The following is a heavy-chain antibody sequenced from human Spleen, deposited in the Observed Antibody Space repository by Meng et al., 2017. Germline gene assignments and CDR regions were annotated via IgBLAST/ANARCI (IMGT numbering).Heavy chain of an antibody. CDR1: GGSFSDYY. Sequence: RQWGAGLFMPSETLSLSCVVSGGSFSDYYWSWIRQPPGKGLEWIGEINHSGSTNYNPSLESRATISVDTSQNNLSLKLSSVTAADSAVYYCARGPTTMAHDFDYWGQGTLVTVSS. V-gene: IGHV4-34*01. D-gene: IGHD4-11*01. CDR3: ARGPTTMAHDFDY. CDR2: INHSGST. J-gene: IGHJ4*02.